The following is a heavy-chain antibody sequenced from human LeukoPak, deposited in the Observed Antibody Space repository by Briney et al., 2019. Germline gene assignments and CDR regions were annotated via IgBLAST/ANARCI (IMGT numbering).Heavy chain of an antibody. D-gene: IGHD3-10*02. Sequence: PGGSLRLSCAASGFTFRNYCMNWVRQAPGKGLEWVSAISGSGAYTYYADSVKGRFTISRDNSKNTVYLQMNSLRAEDTAVYYCAKDVLGYNSPIDYWGQGTLVTVSS. J-gene: IGHJ4*02. CDR1: GFTFRNYC. CDR2: ISGSGAYT. V-gene: IGHV3-23*01. CDR3: AKDVLGYNSPIDY.